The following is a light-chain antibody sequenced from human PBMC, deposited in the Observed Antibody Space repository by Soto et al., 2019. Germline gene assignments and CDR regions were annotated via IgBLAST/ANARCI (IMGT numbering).Light chain of an antibody. V-gene: IGKV4-1*01. CDR3: QQYYSTPPT. CDR1: QSVLYSSNNKNY. Sequence: DIVMTQXXXSLAVSLGERATINCKSSQSVLYSSNNKNYLAWYQQKPGQPPKLLFYWASTRESGVPDRFSGSGSETDFTLTISSLQAEDVAVYYCQQYYSTPPTFGQGTKVEIK. J-gene: IGKJ1*01. CDR2: WAS.